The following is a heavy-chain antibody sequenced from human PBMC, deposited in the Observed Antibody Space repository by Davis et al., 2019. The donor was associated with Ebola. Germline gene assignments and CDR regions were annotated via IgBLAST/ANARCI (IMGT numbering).Heavy chain of an antibody. Sequence: ASVKVSCKTSGYIFTSYGITWVRHAPGHGLVWMGWISAYNGNTNYAQNVQDRVTITRDTSSSTSYMALSSLRSEDTAVFYCARGKTVAGTRGLSWFDPWGPGTLVTVSS. J-gene: IGHJ5*02. CDR1: GYIFTSYG. CDR3: ARGKTVAGTRGLSWFDP. D-gene: IGHD6-19*01. V-gene: IGHV1-18*01. CDR2: ISAYNGNT.